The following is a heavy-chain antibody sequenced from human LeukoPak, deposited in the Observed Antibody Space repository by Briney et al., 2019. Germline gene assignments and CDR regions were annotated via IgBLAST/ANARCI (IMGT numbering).Heavy chain of an antibody. CDR2: ISSSSGTI. J-gene: IGHJ4*02. Sequence: GGSLRLSCAAAGFTFSSYNLNWVRQAPGRGLEWVSYISSSSGTIFYADSVKGRFTISRDNAKNSLYLQMNSLRAEDTAVYYCARGGDPDYWGQGTLVTVSS. CDR1: GFTFSSYN. CDR3: ARGGDPDY. D-gene: IGHD2-21*02. V-gene: IGHV3-48*04.